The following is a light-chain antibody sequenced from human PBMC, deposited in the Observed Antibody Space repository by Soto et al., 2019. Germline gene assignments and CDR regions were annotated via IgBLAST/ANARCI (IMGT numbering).Light chain of an antibody. CDR2: DAS. CDR3: QQRSNWYT. Sequence: EIVLTQSPATLSLSPGERATLSCRASQSVSSYLAWYQQKPGQAPRLLIYDASNRATGIAARFSGSGSGTDFALTISSLEAEDFAVYCCQQRSNWYTFGQGTKLEIK. J-gene: IGKJ2*01. V-gene: IGKV3-11*01. CDR1: QSVSSY.